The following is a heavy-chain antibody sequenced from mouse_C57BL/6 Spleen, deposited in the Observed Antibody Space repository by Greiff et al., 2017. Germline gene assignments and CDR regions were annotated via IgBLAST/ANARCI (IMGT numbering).Heavy chain of an antibody. Sequence: EVQLQQSGPELVKPGASVKISCKASGYTFTDYYMNWVKQSHGKSLEWIGDINPNNGGTSYNQKFKGKATLTVDKSSSTAYMELRSLTSEDSAVYYCARYDYGKTWFAYWGQGTLVTVSA. D-gene: IGHD2-4*01. J-gene: IGHJ3*01. CDR1: GYTFTDYY. CDR3: ARYDYGKTWFAY. V-gene: IGHV1-26*01. CDR2: INPNNGGT.